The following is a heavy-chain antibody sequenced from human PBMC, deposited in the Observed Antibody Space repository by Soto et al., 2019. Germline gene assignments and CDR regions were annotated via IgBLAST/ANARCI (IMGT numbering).Heavy chain of an antibody. CDR3: AKETRTYYYGSGSYSTGPYYCYGMDV. CDR2: ISYDGSNK. Sequence: PGGSLRLSCAASGFTFSSYGMHWVRQAPGKGLEWVAVISYDGSNKYYADSVKGRFTISRDNSKNTLYLQMNSLRAEDTAVYYCAKETRTYYYGSGSYSTGPYYCYGMDVWGQGTTVTVSS. J-gene: IGHJ6*02. V-gene: IGHV3-30*18. D-gene: IGHD3-10*01. CDR1: GFTFSSYG.